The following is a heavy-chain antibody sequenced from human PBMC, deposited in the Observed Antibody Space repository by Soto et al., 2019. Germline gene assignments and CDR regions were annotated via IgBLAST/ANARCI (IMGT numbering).Heavy chain of an antibody. CDR3: ARAINYYGSGSYYNIPLNYYYGMDV. J-gene: IGHJ6*02. CDR1: GYTFTSYY. Sequence: ASGKVSCKASGYTFTSYYMHWVRQAPGQGLEWMGIINPSGGGTSYAQKFQGRVTMTRDTSTSTAYMELSSPRSEDTAVYYCARAINYYGSGSYYNIPLNYYYGMDVWGQGTTVNVSS. D-gene: IGHD3-10*01. CDR2: INPSGGGT. V-gene: IGHV1-46*01.